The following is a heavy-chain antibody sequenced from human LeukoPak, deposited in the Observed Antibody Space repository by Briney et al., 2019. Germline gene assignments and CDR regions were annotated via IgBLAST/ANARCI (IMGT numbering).Heavy chain of an antibody. CDR3: ARDRGYSYGPFDY. V-gene: IGHV3-21*01. D-gene: IGHD5-18*01. J-gene: IGHJ4*02. Sequence: GGSLRLSCAASGFTFSTYSMNWVRQAPGKGLEWVSSISRSSSYIYYADSVKGRFTISRDNAKNSLYLQMNGLRAEDTAVYYCARDRGYSYGPFDYWGQGTLVTVSS. CDR1: GFTFSTYS. CDR2: ISRSSSYI.